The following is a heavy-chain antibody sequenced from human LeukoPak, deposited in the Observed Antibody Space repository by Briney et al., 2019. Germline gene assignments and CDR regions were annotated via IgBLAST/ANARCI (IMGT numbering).Heavy chain of an antibody. D-gene: IGHD3-22*01. CDR2: ISGSGGST. J-gene: IGHJ4*02. CDR3: AEDEIVEGTFDY. V-gene: IGHV3-23*01. Sequence: PGASLRLSCAASGFTFSSYAMSWVRQAPGKGLEWVSAISGSGGSTYYADSVKGRFTISRDNSKNTLYLQMNSLRAEDTAVYYCAEDEIVEGTFDYWGQGTLVTVSS. CDR1: GFTFSSYA.